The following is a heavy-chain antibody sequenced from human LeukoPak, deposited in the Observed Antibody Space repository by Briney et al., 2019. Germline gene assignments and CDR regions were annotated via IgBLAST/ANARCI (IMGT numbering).Heavy chain of an antibody. Sequence: SETLSLTCAVYGGSFSGYYWSWIRQPPGKGLEWIGEINHSGSTNYNPSLKSRVTISVDTSKNQFSLKLSSVTAADTAVYYCARDPYGSGSYHFDYWGQGTLFTVSS. J-gene: IGHJ4*02. CDR3: ARDPYGSGSYHFDY. V-gene: IGHV4-34*01. D-gene: IGHD3-10*01. CDR1: GGSFSGYY. CDR2: INHSGST.